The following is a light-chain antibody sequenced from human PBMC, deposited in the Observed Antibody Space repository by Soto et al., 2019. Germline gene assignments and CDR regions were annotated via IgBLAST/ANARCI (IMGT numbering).Light chain of an antibody. CDR2: AAS. CDR3: QQSYSTPRRT. V-gene: IGKV1-39*01. CDR1: QSISSY. J-gene: IGKJ1*01. Sequence: DIQMTQSPCSLSASLGDRVTITCRASQSISSYLNWYQQKPGKAPKLLIYAASSLQSGVPSRFSGSGSGTDFTLTISSLQPEDFATYYCQQSYSTPRRTFGQGTKVEIK.